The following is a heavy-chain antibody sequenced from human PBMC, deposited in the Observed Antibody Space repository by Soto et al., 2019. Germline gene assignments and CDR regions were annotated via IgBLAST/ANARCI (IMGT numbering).Heavy chain of an antibody. J-gene: IGHJ6*02. Sequence: QVQLVQSGAEVKKPGSSVKVSCKASADTFSSSAFSWVRQAPGQGLEWMGGIIACFHAANYEQRFQGRVTITADECTSTVYMELSSLRSEDTSLYYCARDLISNYHYYGMDVWGQSTTVTVSS. CDR3: ARDLISNYHYYGMDV. V-gene: IGHV1-69*01. CDR2: IIACFHAA. CDR1: ADTFSSSA.